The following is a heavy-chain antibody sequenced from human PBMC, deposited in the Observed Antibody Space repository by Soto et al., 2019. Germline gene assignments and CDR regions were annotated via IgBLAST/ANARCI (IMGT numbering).Heavy chain of an antibody. V-gene: IGHV1-69*12. CDR3: ASRPDTAMVSYYYGIAV. CDR2: IIPIFGTA. J-gene: IGHJ6*02. Sequence: QVQLVQSGAEVKKPGSSVKVSCKASGGTFSSYAISWVRQAPGQGLEWMGGIIPIFGTANYAQKFQGKVTITADESTSTAYMALSSLRSADTAAYYSASRPDTAMVSYYYGIAVRGQGTTVTVSS. D-gene: IGHD5-18*01. CDR1: GGTFSSYA.